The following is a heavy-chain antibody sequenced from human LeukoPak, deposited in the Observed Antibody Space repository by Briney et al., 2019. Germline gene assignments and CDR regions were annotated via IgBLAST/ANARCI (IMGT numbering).Heavy chain of an antibody. CDR2: ISAYNGNT. D-gene: IGHD6-13*01. CDR1: GYTFTSYG. Sequence: ASVKVSCKASGYTFTSYGISWVRQAPGQGLEWMGWISAYNGNTNYAQKLQGRVTMTTDTSTSTAYMELRSLRSDDTAVYYCARDLMRKQLVPRAVDYWGQGTLVTVSS. V-gene: IGHV1-18*01. CDR3: ARDLMRKQLVPRAVDY. J-gene: IGHJ4*02.